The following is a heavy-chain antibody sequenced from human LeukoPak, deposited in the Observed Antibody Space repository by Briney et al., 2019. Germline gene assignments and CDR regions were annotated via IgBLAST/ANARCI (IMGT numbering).Heavy chain of an antibody. D-gene: IGHD3-22*01. CDR3: ARQKYYYDSSGYGAFDY. J-gene: IGHJ4*02. Sequence: GGSLRLSCAASGFSFPTYGMHWVRQAPGKGLEWVSGISWNSGSIGYADSVKGRFTSSRDNAKNSLYLQMNSLRAEDTAVYYCARQKYYYDSSGYGAFDYWGQGTLVTVSS. V-gene: IGHV3-9*01. CDR1: GFSFPTYG. CDR2: ISWNSGSI.